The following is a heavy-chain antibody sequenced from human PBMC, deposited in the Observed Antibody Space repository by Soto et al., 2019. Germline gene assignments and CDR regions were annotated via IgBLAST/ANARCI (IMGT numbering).Heavy chain of an antibody. Sequence: QVQLQESGPGLVKPSETLSLSCTVSGGSISSYYWSWFRQSPGQRMEWIGYVHHSWGSSYNPSLQSRVAISIDTSKSQFSLQVTSVPATDTAVYYCARQGFGPLHGLVDVWGQVTTVTVPS. CDR1: GGSISSYY. CDR3: ARQGFGPLHGLVDV. V-gene: IGHV4-59*08. J-gene: IGHJ6*02. CDR2: VHHSWGS. D-gene: IGHD3-10*01.